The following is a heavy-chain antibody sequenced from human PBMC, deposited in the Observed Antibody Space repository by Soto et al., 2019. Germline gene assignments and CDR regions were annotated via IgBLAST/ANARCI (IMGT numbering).Heavy chain of an antibody. CDR3: AKLRVLEWLSEKPDAFDI. CDR1: EFTFSSYG. Sequence: GGSLRLSCAASEFTFSSYGMHWVRQAPGQGLEWVAVISYDGSNKYYGDSVKGRFTISRDNSKNTLYLQMNSLRAEDTALYYCAKLRVLEWLSEKPDAFDIWGQGTMVTVSS. V-gene: IGHV3-30*18. CDR2: ISYDGSNK. J-gene: IGHJ3*02. D-gene: IGHD3-3*01.